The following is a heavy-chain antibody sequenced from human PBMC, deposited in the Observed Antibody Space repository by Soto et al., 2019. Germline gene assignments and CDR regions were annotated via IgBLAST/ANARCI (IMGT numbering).Heavy chain of an antibody. D-gene: IGHD3-9*01. CDR1: GYTFTSYY. CDR2: INPSGGST. J-gene: IGHJ3*02. Sequence: ASVKVSCKASGYTFTSYYMHWVRQAPGQGLEWMGIINPSGGSTSYAQKFQGRVTMTRDTSTSTVYMELSSLRSEDTAVYYCAKVQSLIIGAFDIWGQGTMVTVSS. V-gene: IGHV1-46*01. CDR3: AKVQSLIIGAFDI.